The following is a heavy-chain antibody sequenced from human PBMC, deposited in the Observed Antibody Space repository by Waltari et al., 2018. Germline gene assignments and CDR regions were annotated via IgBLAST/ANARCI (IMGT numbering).Heavy chain of an antibody. Sequence: VQLVQSGAEVKKPGATVKISCKASGYTFMDYFMHWVQQAPGKGLEWMGRIDPEDGETGYSEKFQGRVTITADTSTDTAYMELSSLTSGDTAVYYCAPLPGGSGQTFDYWGQGTLVTVS. D-gene: IGHD3-10*01. J-gene: IGHJ4*02. V-gene: IGHV1-69-2*01. CDR3: APLPGGSGQTFDY. CDR1: GYTFMDYF. CDR2: IDPEDGET.